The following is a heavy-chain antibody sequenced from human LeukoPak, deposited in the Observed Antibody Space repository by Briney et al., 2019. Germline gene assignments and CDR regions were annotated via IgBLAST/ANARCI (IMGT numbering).Heavy chain of an antibody. CDR1: GGSISGYY. D-gene: IGHD2-15*01. J-gene: IGHJ5*02. CDR2: MDTNGHT. Sequence: SSETLSLTCIVSGGSISGYYWSWIRQPAGKGLEWIGHMDTNGHTNYNSSHMSRVTMSVDTSKNQFSLRLTSVTAADTAVYYCARHWSHSVAQFGRSYWFDPWGQGTLVTVSS. CDR3: ARHWSHSVAQFGRSYWFDP. V-gene: IGHV4-4*07.